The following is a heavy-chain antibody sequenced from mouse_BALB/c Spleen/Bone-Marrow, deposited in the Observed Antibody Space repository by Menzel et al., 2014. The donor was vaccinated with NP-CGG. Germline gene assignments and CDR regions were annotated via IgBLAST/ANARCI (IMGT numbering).Heavy chain of an antibody. V-gene: IGHV1-87*01. CDR2: IYPGDGDT. J-gene: IGHJ2*01. CDR3: ARNFPFDY. CDR1: GYTFTSYW. Sequence: VQLQQSGAGLARPGASVKLSCKASGYTFTSYWMQWVKQRPGQGLEWIGAIYPGDGDTRYTQKFKGKATLTADKSSSTAYMQLSSLASEDSAVYYCARNFPFDYWGQGTTLTVSS.